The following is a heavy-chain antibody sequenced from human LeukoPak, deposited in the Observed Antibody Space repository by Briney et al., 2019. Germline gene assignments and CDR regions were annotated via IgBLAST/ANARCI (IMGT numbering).Heavy chain of an antibody. D-gene: IGHD2-21*02. V-gene: IGHV3-23*01. J-gene: IGHJ4*02. CDR2: ISGSGGST. CDR1: GFTFSSYA. CDR3: AKDDASVGDHENY. Sequence: GGSLRLSCAASGFTFSSYAMSWVRRAPGKGLEWVSAISGSGGSTYYADSVKGRFTISRDNSKNTLYLQMNSLRAEDTAVYYCAKDDASVGDHENYWGQGTLVTVSS.